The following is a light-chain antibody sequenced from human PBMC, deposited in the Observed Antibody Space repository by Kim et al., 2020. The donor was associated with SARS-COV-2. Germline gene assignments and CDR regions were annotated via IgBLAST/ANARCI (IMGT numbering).Light chain of an antibody. CDR1: QNIASTS. V-gene: IGKV3-20*01. J-gene: IGKJ1*01. CDR3: LHSGTSLWT. Sequence: SPGERATLSCRPSQNIASTSLAWYQQKPGQAPRLLIYGASTRATGIPARFSGSGSGKDFTLTISGLEPDDFAVYYCLHSGTSLWTFGQGTKVDIK. CDR2: GAS.